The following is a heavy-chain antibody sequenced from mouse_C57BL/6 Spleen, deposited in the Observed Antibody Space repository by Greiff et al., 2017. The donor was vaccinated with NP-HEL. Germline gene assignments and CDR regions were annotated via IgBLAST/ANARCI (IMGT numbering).Heavy chain of an antibody. CDR3: ARGLPSYFDY. J-gene: IGHJ2*01. D-gene: IGHD2-2*01. Sequence: DVKLQESGGDLVKPGGSLKLSCAASGFTFSSYGMSWVRQTPDKRLEWVATISSGGSYTYYPDSVKGRFTISRDNAKNTLYLQMSSLKSEDTAMYYCARGLPSYFDYWGQGTTLTVSS. CDR2: ISSGGSYT. CDR1: GFTFSSYG. V-gene: IGHV5-6*02.